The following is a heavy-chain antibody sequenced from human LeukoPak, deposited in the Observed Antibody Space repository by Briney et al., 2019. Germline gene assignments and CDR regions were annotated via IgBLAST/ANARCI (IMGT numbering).Heavy chain of an antibody. Sequence: ASVKVSCKASGYTFTGYYMHWVRQAPGQGLEWMGWINPNSGGTNYAQKFQGRVTMTRDTSISTAYMELGRLRSDDTAVYYCARGVPRIQLWLRGFYMDVWGKGTTVTVSS. CDR2: INPNSGGT. CDR3: ARGVPRIQLWLRGFYMDV. J-gene: IGHJ6*03. D-gene: IGHD5-18*01. V-gene: IGHV1-2*02. CDR1: GYTFTGYY.